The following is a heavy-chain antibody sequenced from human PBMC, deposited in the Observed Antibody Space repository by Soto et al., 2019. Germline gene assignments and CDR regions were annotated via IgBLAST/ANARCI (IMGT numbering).Heavy chain of an antibody. V-gene: IGHV5-10-1*01. CDR2: IDPSDSYT. CDR3: ARDQGYSHY. CDR1: GYSFTSYW. D-gene: IGHD5-18*01. Sequence: ESLKISCKGSGYSFTSYWISWVRQMPGKGLEWMGRIDPSDSYTNYSPSFQGHVTISRDNSKNTLYLQMNSLRAEDTAVYYCARDQGYSHYWGQGTLVTVSS. J-gene: IGHJ4*02.